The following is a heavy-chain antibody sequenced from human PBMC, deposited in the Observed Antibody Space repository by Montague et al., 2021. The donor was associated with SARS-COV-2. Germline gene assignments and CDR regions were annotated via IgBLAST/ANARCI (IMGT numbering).Heavy chain of an antibody. CDR1: GGSISSSNYY. Sequence: SETLSLTCTVSGGSISSSNYYWGWIRQPPGKGLEWIGNMYYSGSTYYNPSLKSRVTISIDTSKNQFSLKLSSVTAADTAVYYCARDDIVLQGVTKGMDVGGQGTRSPSP. CDR2: MYYSGST. V-gene: IGHV4-39*07. D-gene: IGHD3-10*01. J-gene: IGHJ6*02. CDR3: ARDDIVLQGVTKGMDV.